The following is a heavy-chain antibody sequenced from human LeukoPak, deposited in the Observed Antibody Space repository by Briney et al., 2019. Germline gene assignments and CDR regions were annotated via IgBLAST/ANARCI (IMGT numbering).Heavy chain of an antibody. CDR3: ARATFYYDNDAFDI. V-gene: IGHV1-2*02. CDR1: GYTFTGNY. J-gene: IGHJ3*02. CDR2: INPNSGVT. Sequence: ASVKSSCKAFGYTFTGNYSHWGGQAPGQGLGWMEWINPNSGVTNYAQKFQGRVTMTRDTSINTAYMELSRLRSDDTAVYYCARATFYYDNDAFDIWGQGTMVTVSS. D-gene: IGHD3-22*01.